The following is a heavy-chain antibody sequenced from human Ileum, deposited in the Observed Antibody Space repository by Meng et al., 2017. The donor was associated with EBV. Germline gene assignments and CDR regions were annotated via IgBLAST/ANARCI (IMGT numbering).Heavy chain of an antibody. J-gene: IGHJ4*02. Sequence: QVQLQESGPGLVKPSDPLSLTCAGSGYSISRTNWWGWIRQPPGKGLEWIGYIYYSGSTSYNPSLKSRVTMSVDTSKNQFSLNLNSVTAVDTAVYYCARNVPGTSAYYDWGQGTLVTVSS. D-gene: IGHD3-22*01. CDR2: IYYSGST. CDR3: ARNVPGTSAYYD. CDR1: GYSISRTNW. V-gene: IGHV4-28*01.